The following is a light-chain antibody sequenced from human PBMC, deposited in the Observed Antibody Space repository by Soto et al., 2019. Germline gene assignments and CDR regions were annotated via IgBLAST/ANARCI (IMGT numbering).Light chain of an antibody. CDR1: SSDVGGYNY. Sequence: QSALTQPASVSGSPGQSITISCTGTSSDVGGYNYVSWYQQRPGKAPKLMIYGVSNRPSGVSNRFSGSKSGNTASLTISGLQAEDEADYYCAAWDDSLNGYVFGTGTKVTVL. CDR2: GVS. CDR3: AAWDDSLNGYV. J-gene: IGLJ1*01. V-gene: IGLV2-14*01.